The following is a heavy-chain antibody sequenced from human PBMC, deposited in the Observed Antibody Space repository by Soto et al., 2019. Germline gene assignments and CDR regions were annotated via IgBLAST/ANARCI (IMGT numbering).Heavy chain of an antibody. CDR1: SASFSKYY. CDR2: VYFNGNT. V-gene: IGHV4-59*01. J-gene: IGHJ4*02. CDR3: ASVTFGGVVLAH. Sequence: NPSETLSLTCTVSSASFSKYYWRWIRQPPGKGLEWIGYVYFNGNTNYNPSLKRRVTISIDTSKKQISLNLTSVTDADTAVYYCASVTFGGVVLAHWGQGTLVTVSS. D-gene: IGHD3-16*01.